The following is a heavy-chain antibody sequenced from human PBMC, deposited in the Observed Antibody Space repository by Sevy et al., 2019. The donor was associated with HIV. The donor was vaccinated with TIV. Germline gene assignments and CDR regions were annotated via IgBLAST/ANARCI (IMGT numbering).Heavy chain of an antibody. J-gene: IGHJ6*02. CDR2: ISGGSRTI. CDR1: EFTFSSHS. CDR3: ARDGQKGYDMDV. V-gene: IGHV3-48*02. Sequence: GEPLKISCAASEFTFSSHSMNWVRQAPGKGLEWVSYISGGSRTIYYADSVKGRFTISRDNARNSLFLQMNSLRDEDTAVYYCARDGQKGYDMDVWGQGTTVTVSS.